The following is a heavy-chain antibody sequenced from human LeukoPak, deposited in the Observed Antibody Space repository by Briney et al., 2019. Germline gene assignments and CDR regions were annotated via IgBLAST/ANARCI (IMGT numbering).Heavy chain of an antibody. CDR2: ISGSGGSI. Sequence: GSLRLSCAASGFTFSSYAMSWVRQAPGKGLEWVSAISGSGGSIYYADSVKGRFTISRDNSKNTLYLQMNSLRAEDTAVYYCAKTYGSSGWQYYFDYWGQGTLVTVSS. D-gene: IGHD6-19*01. J-gene: IGHJ4*02. V-gene: IGHV3-23*01. CDR3: AKTYGSSGWQYYFDY. CDR1: GFTFSSYA.